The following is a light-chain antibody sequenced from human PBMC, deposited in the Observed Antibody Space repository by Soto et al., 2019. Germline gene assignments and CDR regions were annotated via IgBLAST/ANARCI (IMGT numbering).Light chain of an antibody. J-gene: IGKJ1*01. CDR3: QQSYSSPPT. CDR1: QSIGRW. Sequence: DIQMTQSPSTLSASVGDRVTITCRASQSIGRWLAWYQQKPGKAPKLLTFAASSLQSGVPSRFSGSRSGPDFTLTISSLQPEDFATYYCQQSYSSPPTFGQGTKVDIK. V-gene: IGKV1-39*01. CDR2: AAS.